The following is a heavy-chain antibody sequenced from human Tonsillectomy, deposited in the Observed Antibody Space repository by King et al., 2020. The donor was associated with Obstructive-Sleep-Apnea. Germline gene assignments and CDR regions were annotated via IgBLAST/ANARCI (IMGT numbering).Heavy chain of an antibody. D-gene: IGHD2-2*01. V-gene: IGHV1-18*01. CDR2: ISAYNGNT. CDR1: GYTFTSYG. J-gene: IGHJ4*02. Sequence: QLVQSGAEVKNPGASVKVSCKASGYTFTSYGISWVRQAPGQGLEWMGWISAYNGNTNYAQKLQGRVTMTTDTSTSTAYMELRSLRSDDTAVYYCARRCSSTSCYDVGDYWGQGTLVTVSS. CDR3: ARRCSSTSCYDVGDY.